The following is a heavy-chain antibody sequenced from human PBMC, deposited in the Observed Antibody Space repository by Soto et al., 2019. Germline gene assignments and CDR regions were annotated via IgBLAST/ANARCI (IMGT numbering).Heavy chain of an antibody. CDR2: IYYSGST. CDR1: GGSISSGDYS. CDR3: ARGSQSPYYYDSSGYYYWFDP. D-gene: IGHD3-22*01. Sequence: PSETLPVTCTVSGGSISSGDYSWRWIRQPPGKGMEWIGYIYYSGSTYYNPSLKSRVTISVDTSKNQFSLKLSSVTAADTAVYYCARGSQSPYYYDSSGYYYWFDPWGQGTMVTVSS. J-gene: IGHJ5*02. V-gene: IGHV4-30-4*02.